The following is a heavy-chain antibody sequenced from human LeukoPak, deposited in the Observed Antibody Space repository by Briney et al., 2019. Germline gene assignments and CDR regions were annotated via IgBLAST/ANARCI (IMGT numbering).Heavy chain of an antibody. CDR2: TYYRSKWYN. D-gene: IGHD6-19*01. J-gene: IGHJ4*02. CDR1: GDSVSSNSVV. CDR3: ARWARSSGRYFDY. Sequence: SQTLSLTCAISGDSVSSNSVVWHWIRQSPSRGLEWLGRTYYRSKWYNDYSISVKSRITINPGTSKNQFSLHLISVTPEDTAVYYCARWARSSGRYFDYWGQGTLVTVSS. V-gene: IGHV6-1*01.